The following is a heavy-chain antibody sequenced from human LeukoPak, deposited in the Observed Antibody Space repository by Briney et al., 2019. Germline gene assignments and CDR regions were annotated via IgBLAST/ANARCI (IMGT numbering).Heavy chain of an antibody. CDR2: SSGSGSIT. CDR3: AKDLSSGYYDAFDI. Sequence: GGSLRLSCAASGFSVSRNYMTWVRQAPGEGLEWVSASSGSGSITYYADSVKGRFTISRDNSNNTLYLQMNSLRAEDTAVYYCAKDLSSGYYDAFDIWGQGTMVTVSS. CDR1: GFSVSRNY. V-gene: IGHV3-23*01. D-gene: IGHD3-22*01. J-gene: IGHJ3*02.